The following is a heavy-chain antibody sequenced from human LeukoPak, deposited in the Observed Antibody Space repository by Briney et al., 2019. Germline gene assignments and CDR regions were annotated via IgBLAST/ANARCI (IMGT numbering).Heavy chain of an antibody. Sequence: GASVKVSCKASGYTFTNYAISWVRQAPGQGLEWMGGIIPIFGTANYAQKFQGRVTITTDESTSTAYMELSSLRSEDTAVYYCATDPRGDQRWLQRKYYYYYMDVWGKGTTVTVSS. CDR2: IIPIFGTA. V-gene: IGHV1-69*05. CDR1: GYTFTNYA. CDR3: ATDPRGDQRWLQRKYYYYYMDV. D-gene: IGHD5-24*01. J-gene: IGHJ6*03.